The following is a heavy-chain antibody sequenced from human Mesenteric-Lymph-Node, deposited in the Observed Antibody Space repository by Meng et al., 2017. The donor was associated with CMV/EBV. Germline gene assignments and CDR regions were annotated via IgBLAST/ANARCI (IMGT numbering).Heavy chain of an antibody. J-gene: IGHJ4*02. CDR2: IKADGSEK. CDR1: GFTFSRFD. CDR3: ACNSGDC. Sequence: GESLKISCAASGFTFSRFDMNWVRQAPGKGLEWVANIKADGSEKYYVDSVKGRFTVSRDNAKSSLYLQMNSLRAEDTAVYYCACNSGDCWGQGTLVTVSS. V-gene: IGHV3-7*01. D-gene: IGHD3-10*01.